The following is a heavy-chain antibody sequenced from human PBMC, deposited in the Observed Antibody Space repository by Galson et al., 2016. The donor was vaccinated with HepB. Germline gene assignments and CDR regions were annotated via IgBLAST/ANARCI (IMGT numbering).Heavy chain of an antibody. V-gene: IGHV1-69*13. D-gene: IGHD6-19*01. J-gene: IGHJ4*02. CDR2: IIPIFGTA. Sequence: SVKVSCKASGGTFSSYTLSWVRQAPGQGLEWMGGIIPIFGTANYAHKFQDRVTITADESTRIAYMELSSLRSVDTATYYCARISGWNSRGRYFDYWGQGTLVTVAS. CDR3: ARISGWNSRGRYFDY. CDR1: GGTFSSYT.